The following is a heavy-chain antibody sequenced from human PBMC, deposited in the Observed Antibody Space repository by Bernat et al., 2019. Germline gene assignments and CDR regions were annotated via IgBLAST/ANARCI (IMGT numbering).Heavy chain of an antibody. CDR1: GFTFSSYA. CDR3: AKGYYDSSGYYYYFDY. V-gene: IGHV3-23*01. D-gene: IGHD3-22*01. J-gene: IGHJ4*02. CDR2: ISGSGGST. Sequence: EVQLLESGGGLVQPGGSLRLSCAASGFTFSSYAMSWVRQAPGKGLEWVSAISGSGGSTYYADSVKGRFTISRDNSKNTLYLQMNSLRAEDTAVYYCAKGYYDSSGYYYYFDYWGQGTLVTDSS.